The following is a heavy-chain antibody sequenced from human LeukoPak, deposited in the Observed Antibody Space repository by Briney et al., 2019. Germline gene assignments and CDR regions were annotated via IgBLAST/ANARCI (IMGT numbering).Heavy chain of an antibody. CDR3: ARIEERSYSYDY. V-gene: IGHV1-2*06. J-gene: IGHJ4*02. CDR1: GYIFTDYY. Sequence: GASVKVSCKASGYIFTDYYIHWVRQAPGQGLEWMGRINPNSGGTNYAQKFQDRVTMTRDTSISTAYMELSRLKSDDTAVYYCARIEERSYSYDYWGQGALVTVSS. D-gene: IGHD3-10*01. CDR2: INPNSGGT.